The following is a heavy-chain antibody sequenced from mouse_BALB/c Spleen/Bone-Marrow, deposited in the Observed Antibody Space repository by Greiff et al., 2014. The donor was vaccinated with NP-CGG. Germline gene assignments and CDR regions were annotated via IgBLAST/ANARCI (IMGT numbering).Heavy chain of an antibody. J-gene: IGHJ3*01. CDR1: GYTFTSYY. CDR2: IYPGNVNT. V-gene: IGHV1S56*01. CDR3: ARGNGGAWFAY. Sequence: QVQLQQSGPELVKPGASVRISCKASGYTFTSYYIHWVKQRPGQGLEWIGWIYPGNVNTKYNEKFKGKATLTADKSSSTVYMQLSSLTSEDSAVYFCARGNGGAWFAYWGQGTLVTVSA.